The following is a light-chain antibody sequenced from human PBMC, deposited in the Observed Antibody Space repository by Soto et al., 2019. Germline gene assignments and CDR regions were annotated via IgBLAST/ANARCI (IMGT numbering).Light chain of an antibody. CDR2: DAS. CDR3: QQYNNWHPLT. CDR1: QSVSIN. Sequence: EIGITRSPGTLSVSPGERATLSCRASQSVSINLAWYQQKPGQAPRLLIYDASTRATGIPARFSGSGSGTEFTLTISSLQSKDFAVYYCQQYNNWHPLTFGGGTKVDIK. V-gene: IGKV3D-15*01. J-gene: IGKJ4*01.